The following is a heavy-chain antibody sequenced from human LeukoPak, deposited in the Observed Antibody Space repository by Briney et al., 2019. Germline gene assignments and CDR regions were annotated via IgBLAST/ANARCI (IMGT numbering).Heavy chain of an antibody. Sequence: SESLSLTCTASGCSISSYYWSWIRQPPGKGLEWVGDIYYSGSTNYNPSLKSRVTISVDTSKNKFSLQLSSVTAADTAVYYCARGTTGTTFDYFDYWGQGTLVTVSS. J-gene: IGHJ4*02. V-gene: IGHV4-59*12. CDR3: ARGTTGTTFDYFDY. D-gene: IGHD1-7*01. CDR1: GCSISSYY. CDR2: IYYSGST.